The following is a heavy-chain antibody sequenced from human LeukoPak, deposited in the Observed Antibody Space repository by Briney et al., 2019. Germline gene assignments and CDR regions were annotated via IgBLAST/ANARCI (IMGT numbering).Heavy chain of an antibody. CDR1: GCSISSGGYY. J-gene: IGHJ5*02. CDR3: ARGGDVVVPAAIPNWFDP. D-gene: IGHD2-2*01. CDR2: IYYSGST. Sequence: SETLSLTCTVSGCSISSGGYYWSWLRQHPGKGLEWIGYIYYSGSTYYNPSLKSRVTISVDTSKNQFSLKLSSVTAADTAVYYCARGGDVVVPAAIPNWFDPWGQGTLVTVSS. V-gene: IGHV4-31*03.